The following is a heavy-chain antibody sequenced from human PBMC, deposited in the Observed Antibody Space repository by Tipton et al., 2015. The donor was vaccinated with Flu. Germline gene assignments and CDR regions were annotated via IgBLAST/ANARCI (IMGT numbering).Heavy chain of an antibody. J-gene: IGHJ5*02. V-gene: IGHV4-38-2*02. CDR3: AGRDYSNYVSDPKNWFDP. Sequence: LRLSCTISGVSIRSDYYSGWIRQPPGKGLEWIGHIFPTGTTYHKPSPKSRVTISINTSKNQLSLKVSSATASDTAVYYCAGRDYSNYVSDPKNWFDPWGQGILVTVSS. CDR2: IFPTGTT. CDR1: GVSIRSDYY. D-gene: IGHD4-11*01.